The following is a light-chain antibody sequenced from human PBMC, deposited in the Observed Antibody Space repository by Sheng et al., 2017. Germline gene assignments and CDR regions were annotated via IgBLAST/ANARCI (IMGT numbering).Light chain of an antibody. Sequence: QSALTQAASVSGSPGQSITISCTGTSSDVGGYNYVSWYQQHPGKAPKVLIYDVSDRPSGVSNRFSGSKSGNTASLSISGLQAKDEADYYCSSYTSSSTWVFGGGTKLTVL. J-gene: IGLJ3*02. CDR1: SSDVGGYNY. V-gene: IGLV2-14*03. CDR2: DVS. CDR3: SSYTSSSTWV.